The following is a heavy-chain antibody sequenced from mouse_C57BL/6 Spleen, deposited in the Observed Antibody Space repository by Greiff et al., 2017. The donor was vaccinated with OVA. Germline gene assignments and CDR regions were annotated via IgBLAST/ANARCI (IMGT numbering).Heavy chain of an antibody. V-gene: IGHV1-15*01. D-gene: IGHD1-1*01. CDR1: GYTFTDYE. CDR3: TRLELRAPLDY. CDR2: IDPETGGT. Sequence: VKLQESGAELVRPGASVTLSCKASGYTFTDYEMHWVKQTPVHGLEWIGAIDPETGGTAYNQKFKGKAILTADKSSSTAYMELRSLTSEDSAVYYCTRLELRAPLDYWGQGTTLTVSS. J-gene: IGHJ2*01.